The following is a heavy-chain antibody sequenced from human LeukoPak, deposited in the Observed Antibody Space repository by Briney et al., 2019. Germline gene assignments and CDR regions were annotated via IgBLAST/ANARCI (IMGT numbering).Heavy chain of an antibody. Sequence: PSETLSLTCTVSGGSISSHYWSWIRQPPGKGLEWIGYIYYSGSTNYNPSLRSRVTISVDTSKNQFSLKLSSVTAADTAVYYCAGGAPEWELPIDYWGQGTLVTVSS. D-gene: IGHD1-26*01. CDR2: IYYSGST. V-gene: IGHV4-59*11. CDR1: GGSISSHY. J-gene: IGHJ4*02. CDR3: AGGAPEWELPIDY.